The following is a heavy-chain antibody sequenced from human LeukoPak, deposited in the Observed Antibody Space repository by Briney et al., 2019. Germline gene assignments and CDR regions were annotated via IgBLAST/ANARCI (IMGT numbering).Heavy chain of an antibody. V-gene: IGHV1-69*05. D-gene: IGHD6-19*01. Sequence: ASVKVSCKASGYTFTSYGISWVRQAPGQGLEWMGRIIPIFGTANYAQKFQGRVTITTDESTSTAYMELSSLRSEDTAVYYCARDYRGWYFDYWGQGTLVTVSS. CDR1: GYTFTSYG. CDR2: IIPIFGTA. CDR3: ARDYRGWYFDY. J-gene: IGHJ4*02.